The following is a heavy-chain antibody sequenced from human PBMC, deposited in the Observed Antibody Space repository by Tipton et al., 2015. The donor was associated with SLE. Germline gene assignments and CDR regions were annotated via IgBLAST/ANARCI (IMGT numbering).Heavy chain of an antibody. Sequence: QLVQSGAEVKKPGASVKVSCKASGYTFTNFGISWVRQAPGQGLEWIGWISTYNGDTNYAQKFQGRVAMTTDTSTTTGYMELRSLRSDDTAVYYCARGSYYDYWGQGTLVTVSS. CDR3: ARGSYYDY. D-gene: IGHD3-10*01. CDR1: GYTFTNFG. V-gene: IGHV1-18*01. CDR2: ISTYNGDT. J-gene: IGHJ4*02.